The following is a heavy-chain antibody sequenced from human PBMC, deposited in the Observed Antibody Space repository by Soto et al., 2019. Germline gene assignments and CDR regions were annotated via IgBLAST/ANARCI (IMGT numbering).Heavy chain of an antibody. CDR2: ILYLGSS. V-gene: IGHV4-39*01. J-gene: IGHJ5*02. CDR1: GDSIISSDFY. Sequence: SQTLSLTCTVSGDSIISSDFYWGWVRQPPRKGLEWIGSILYLGSSYHNPSLKSRVTMSVDTSKNQFSLRLRSVTAADTALYFCARHSLALRKNNWFDPWGQGIMVTSPQ. D-gene: IGHD3-3*02. CDR3: ARHSLALRKNNWFDP.